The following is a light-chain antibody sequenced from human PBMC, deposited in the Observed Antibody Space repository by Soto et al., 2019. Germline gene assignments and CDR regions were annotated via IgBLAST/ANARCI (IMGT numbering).Light chain of an antibody. V-gene: IGKV1-27*01. CDR1: QSISSY. J-gene: IGKJ3*01. CDR2: AEY. Sequence: IQMTQSPSSLYASVGDRRTIAWRASQSISSYLNWYQQKPGKDPKLLIYAEYTLLSGVKSRFSGSGSGTDFTLTIRSMQPEDVATYYCQKYNTAPLTFGPGKKLDIK. CDR3: QKYNTAPLT.